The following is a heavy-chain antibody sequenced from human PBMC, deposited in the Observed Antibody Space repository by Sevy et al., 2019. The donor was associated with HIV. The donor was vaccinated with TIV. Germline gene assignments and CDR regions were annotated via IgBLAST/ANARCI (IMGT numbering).Heavy chain of an antibody. V-gene: IGHV3-74*01. CDR3: ARGGGYYTSFDY. CDR2: INSDGNTI. J-gene: IGHJ4*02. Sequence: GGSLRLSCAASGFIFSNYWMYWVRQVPGKGPVWVSHINSDGNTISHADSVKGLFTISRDNAKNTLYLQMNSLRAEDTAVYYCARGGGYYTSFDYWGQGTLVTVSS. D-gene: IGHD3-3*01. CDR1: GFIFSNYW.